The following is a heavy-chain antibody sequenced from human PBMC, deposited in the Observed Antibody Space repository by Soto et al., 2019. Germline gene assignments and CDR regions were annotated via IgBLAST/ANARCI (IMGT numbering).Heavy chain of an antibody. J-gene: IGHJ4*02. CDR2: ISSSSSTI. D-gene: IGHD3-3*01. V-gene: IGHV3-48*02. CDR1: GFTFSSYS. Sequence: PGGSLRLSCAASGFTFSSYSMNWVRQAPGKGLEWVSYISSSSSTIYYADSVKGRFTISRDNAKNSLYLQMNSLRDEDTAVYYCARDLTYYDFWSGYYPRDYWGQGTLVTSP. CDR3: ARDLTYYDFWSGYYPRDY.